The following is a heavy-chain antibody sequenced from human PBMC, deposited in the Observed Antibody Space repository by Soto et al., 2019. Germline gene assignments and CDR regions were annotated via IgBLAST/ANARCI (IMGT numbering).Heavy chain of an antibody. CDR3: ARGEGDIVVVVAATRGWDFFDY. J-gene: IGHJ4*02. D-gene: IGHD2-15*01. CDR1: GGSISSSSYY. CDR2: IYYSGST. V-gene: IGHV4-39*01. Sequence: SETLSLTCTVSGGSISSSSYYWGWIRQPPGKGLEWIGSIYYSGSTYYNPSLKSRVTISVDTSKNQFSLKLSSVTAADTAVYYCARGEGDIVVVVAATRGWDFFDYWGQGTLVTVSS.